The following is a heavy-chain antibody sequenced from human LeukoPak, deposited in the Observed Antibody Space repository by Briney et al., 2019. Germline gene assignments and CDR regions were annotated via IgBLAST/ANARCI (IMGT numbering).Heavy chain of an antibody. CDR3: ARVRYGDCFDY. J-gene: IGHJ4*02. D-gene: IGHD4-17*01. CDR2: IYYSGST. V-gene: IGHV4-59*01. Sequence: PSETLSLTCTVSGGSISSYYWSWIRQPPGKGLEWIGYIYYSGSTNYNPSLKSRVTISVDTSKNQLSLKLSSVTAADTAVYYCARVRYGDCFDYWGQGTLVTVSS. CDR1: GGSISSYY.